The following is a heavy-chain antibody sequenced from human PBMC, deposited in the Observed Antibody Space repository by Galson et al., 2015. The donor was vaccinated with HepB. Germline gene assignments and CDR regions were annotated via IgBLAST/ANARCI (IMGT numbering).Heavy chain of an antibody. D-gene: IGHD5-24*01. Sequence: SVKVSCKASDYTFSRYRISWLRQAPGQGLEWMGWINTYNGDANYAQNQQGRVTLTTDTSTRTAYMDLRSLRSDDTAMYYCATGGMATIGGPTFDSWGQGTLVTVSS. V-gene: IGHV1-18*01. CDR1: DYTFSRYR. CDR3: ATGGMATIGGPTFDS. CDR2: INTYNGDA. J-gene: IGHJ4*02.